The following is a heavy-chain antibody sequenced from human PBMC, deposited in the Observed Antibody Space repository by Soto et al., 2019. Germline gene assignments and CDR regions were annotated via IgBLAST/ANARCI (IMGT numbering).Heavy chain of an antibody. Sequence: EVQLVESGGGLVKPGGSLRLSCAASGFTFSSYSMNWVRQAPGKGLEWVSSISSSSSYIYYADSVKGRFTISRDNAKNSLYLQMNSLRAEDTAVYYCARDKHYYDSSGYYGWNYYYYYGMDVWGQGTTVTVSS. V-gene: IGHV3-21*01. J-gene: IGHJ6*02. CDR3: ARDKHYYDSSGYYGWNYYYYYGMDV. D-gene: IGHD3-22*01. CDR1: GFTFSSYS. CDR2: ISSSSSYI.